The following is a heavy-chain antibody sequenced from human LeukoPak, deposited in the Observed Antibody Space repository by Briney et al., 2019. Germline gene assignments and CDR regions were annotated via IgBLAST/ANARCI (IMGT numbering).Heavy chain of an antibody. V-gene: IGHV3-7*01. CDR2: IKQDGSEK. CDR3: AREGRYFDWFNAFDI. Sequence: QAGGSLRLSCAASGFTFSSYWMSWVRQAPGKGLEWVANIKQDGSEKYYVDSVKGRFTISRGNAKNSLYLQMNSLRAEDTAVYYCAREGRYFDWFNAFDIWGQGTMVTVPS. CDR1: GFTFSSYW. D-gene: IGHD3-9*01. J-gene: IGHJ3*02.